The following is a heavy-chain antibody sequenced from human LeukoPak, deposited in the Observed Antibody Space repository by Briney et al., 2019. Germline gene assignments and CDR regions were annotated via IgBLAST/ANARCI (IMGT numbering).Heavy chain of an antibody. J-gene: IGHJ4*02. D-gene: IGHD3-22*01. V-gene: IGHV4-34*01. Sequence: PSETLSLTCAVYGGSFSGYYWSWIRQPPGKGLEWIGEINHSGSTNYNPSLKSRVTISVDTSKNQFSLKLSSVTAADTAVYYCARVSGRYYDSSGYLNWGQGTLVTVSS. CDR3: ARVSGRYYDSSGYLN. CDR1: GGSFSGYY. CDR2: INHSGST.